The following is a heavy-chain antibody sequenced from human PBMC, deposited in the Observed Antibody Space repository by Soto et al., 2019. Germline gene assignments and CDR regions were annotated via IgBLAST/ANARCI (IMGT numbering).Heavy chain of an antibody. D-gene: IGHD6-13*01. V-gene: IGHV1-2*04. CDR3: ARDSVPIAFRIAAAGMGVDY. CDR2: INPNSGGT. J-gene: IGHJ4*02. Sequence: QVQLVQSGAEVKKPGASVKVSCKASGYTFTGYYMHWVRQAPGQGLEWMGWINPNSGGTNYAQKFQGWVTMTRDTSISTAYMELSRLRSDDTAVYNCARDSVPIAFRIAAAGMGVDYWGQGTLVTVSS. CDR1: GYTFTGYY.